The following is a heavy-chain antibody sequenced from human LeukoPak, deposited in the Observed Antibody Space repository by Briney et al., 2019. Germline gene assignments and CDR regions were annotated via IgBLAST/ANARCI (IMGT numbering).Heavy chain of an antibody. V-gene: IGHV3-21*01. CDR1: GFTFSSYS. J-gene: IGHJ6*02. CDR3: AREPYSSGSYGMDV. CDR2: ISGSSSYI. Sequence: GGSLRLSCAASGFTFSSYSMNWVRQAPGKGLGWVSSISGSSSYIFYADSVKGRFTISRDNAKNSLYLQMNSLRAEDTAVYYCAREPYSSGSYGMDVWGQGTTVTVSS. D-gene: IGHD6-19*01.